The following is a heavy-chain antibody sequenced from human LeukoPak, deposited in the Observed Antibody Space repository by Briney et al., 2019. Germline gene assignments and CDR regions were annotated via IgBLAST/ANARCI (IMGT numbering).Heavy chain of an antibody. CDR2: ISWNSGSI. J-gene: IGHJ4*02. Sequence: GGSLRLSCAASGFTFDDYAMHWVRQAPGKGLEWVSGISWNSGSIGYADSVKGRFTISRDNAKNSLYLQMNSLRAEDTALYYCAKDASRFYDYVYWGQGTLVTVSS. V-gene: IGHV3-9*01. D-gene: IGHD3-16*01. CDR3: AKDASRFYDYVY. CDR1: GFTFDDYA.